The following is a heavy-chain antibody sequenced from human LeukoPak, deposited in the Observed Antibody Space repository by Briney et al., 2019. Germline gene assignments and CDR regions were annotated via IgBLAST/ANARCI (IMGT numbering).Heavy chain of an antibody. CDR3: ARVYSYGCDY. Sequence: PGGSLSLSCAASGFTSGDYAMHWVRQAPGKGLEWVSFISGGSSYIYYADSLKGRFTISRDNAKNSLYLQMNSLRAEDTAVYYCARVYSYGCDYWGQGTLVTVSS. J-gene: IGHJ4*02. V-gene: IGHV3-21*01. D-gene: IGHD5-18*01. CDR2: ISGGSSYI. CDR1: GFTSGDYA.